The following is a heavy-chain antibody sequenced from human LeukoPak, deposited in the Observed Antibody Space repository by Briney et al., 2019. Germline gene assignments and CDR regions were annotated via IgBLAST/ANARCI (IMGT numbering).Heavy chain of an antibody. D-gene: IGHD3-9*01. V-gene: IGHV3-23*01. CDR2: ITGSGGIT. CDR3: AKWGDYDVLTGYYDPDY. Sequence: GGSLRLSCVTSGFTFSNYAMSWVRQAPGKGLEWVSAITGSGGITYYADSVKGRFTISRDNSKNTLYLQMNSLRAEDTAVYYCAKWGDYDVLTGYYDPDYWGQGTLVTVSS. J-gene: IGHJ4*02. CDR1: GFTFSNYA.